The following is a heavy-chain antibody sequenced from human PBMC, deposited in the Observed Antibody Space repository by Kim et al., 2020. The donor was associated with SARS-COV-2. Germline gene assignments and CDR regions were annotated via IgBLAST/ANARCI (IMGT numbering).Heavy chain of an antibody. D-gene: IGHD5-12*01. CDR1: GFTFSSYW. J-gene: IGHJ4*02. Sequence: GGSLRLSCVASGFTFSSYWMSWVRQAPGKGLEWVANIKQDGSEKYYVDSVKGRFTISRDNAENSLYLQMNSLRAEDTAVYYCARYRGTLKYFDYWGQGTLVTVSS. V-gene: IGHV3-7*01. CDR3: ARYRGTLKYFDY. CDR2: IKQDGSEK.